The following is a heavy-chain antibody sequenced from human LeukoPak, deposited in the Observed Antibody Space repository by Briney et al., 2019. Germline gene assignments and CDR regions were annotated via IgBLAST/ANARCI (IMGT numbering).Heavy chain of an antibody. CDR1: GGTSSSYA. J-gene: IGHJ6*02. CDR3: ARDIVDTAMGYIYYYYGMDV. D-gene: IGHD5-18*01. Sequence: SVKVSCKASGGTSSSYAISWVRQAPGQGLEWMGRIIPILGIANYAQKFQGRVTITADKFTSTAYMELSSLRSEDTAVYYCARDIVDTAMGYIYYYYGMDVWGQGTTVTVSS. V-gene: IGHV1-69*04. CDR2: IIPILGIA.